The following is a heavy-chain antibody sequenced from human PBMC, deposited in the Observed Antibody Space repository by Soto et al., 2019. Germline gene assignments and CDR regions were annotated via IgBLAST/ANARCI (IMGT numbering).Heavy chain of an antibody. CDR1: GGSISSAGYF. Sequence: QVQLQESGSGLVKPSQTLSLTCSVSGGSISSAGYFWSWIRQRPGKGLEWIGHIYYSGSAYYSPYLKSRVTISVDTSKNQFSLNLRSVTAADTAVYYCARIRSGNHPDTWGQGSLVTLSS. D-gene: IGHD4-4*01. CDR3: ARIRSGNHPDT. J-gene: IGHJ5*02. CDR2: IYYSGSA. V-gene: IGHV4-31*03.